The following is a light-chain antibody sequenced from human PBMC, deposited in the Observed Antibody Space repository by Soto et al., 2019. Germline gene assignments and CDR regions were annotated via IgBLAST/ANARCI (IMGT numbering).Light chain of an antibody. V-gene: IGLV2-14*01. J-gene: IGLJ1*01. Sequence: QSALTQPASVSRSPGQSVTISCTGASSDVGGYDYVSWYQQHPGKAPKLILYEVNNRPSGVSNHFSGSKSGNTASLIISGLQADDEPDYYCSSYSTTSTLVFGSGTQLTVL. CDR2: EVN. CDR1: SSDVGGYDY. CDR3: SSYSTTSTLV.